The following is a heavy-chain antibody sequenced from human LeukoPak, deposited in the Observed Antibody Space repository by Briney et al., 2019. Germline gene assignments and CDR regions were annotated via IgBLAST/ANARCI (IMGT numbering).Heavy chain of an antibody. V-gene: IGHV4-30-4*08. Sequence: PSETLSLTCTVSGGSISGGDYYWSWIRQPPGKGLEWNGYIYYSGSTYYNPSLKSRVTISVDTSKNQFSLKLSSVTAADTAVYYCAREHSSSSPSPYYYYYMDVWGKGTTVTVSS. J-gene: IGHJ6*03. CDR3: AREHSSSSPSPYYYYYMDV. CDR2: IYYSGST. CDR1: GGSISGGDYY. D-gene: IGHD6-13*01.